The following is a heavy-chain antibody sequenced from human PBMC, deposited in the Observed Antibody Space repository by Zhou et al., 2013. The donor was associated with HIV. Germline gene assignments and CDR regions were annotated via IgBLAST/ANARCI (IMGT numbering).Heavy chain of an antibody. D-gene: IGHD2-2*01. CDR1: GYTFTDYY. V-gene: IGHV1-2*02. CDR3: ARGHQLLPSLYYYYYYMDV. Sequence: QVQLVQSGAEVKKPGASVKVSCKTSGYTFTDYYIHWVRQAPGQGLQWMGWINPDTGDTNYAETFKGRVTMTRDTSISTVYMVLTSLKFNDTAIYYCARGHQLLPSLYYYYYYMDVWGKGTTVTVSS. J-gene: IGHJ6*03. CDR2: INPDTGDT.